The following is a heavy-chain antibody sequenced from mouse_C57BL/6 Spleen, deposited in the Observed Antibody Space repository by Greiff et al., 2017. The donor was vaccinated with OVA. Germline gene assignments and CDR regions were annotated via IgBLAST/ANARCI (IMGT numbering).Heavy chain of an antibody. Sequence: VQLKQSGPGLVQPSQSLSITCTVSGFSLTSSGVHWVRQSPGKGLEWLGVIWSGGSTDYNAAFISRLSISKDNSKSQVFFKMNSLQADDTAIYYCAGTYYSNHLDYWGQGTTLTVSS. CDR3: AGTYYSNHLDY. CDR1: GFSLTSSG. CDR2: IWSGGST. V-gene: IGHV2-2*01. J-gene: IGHJ2*01. D-gene: IGHD2-5*01.